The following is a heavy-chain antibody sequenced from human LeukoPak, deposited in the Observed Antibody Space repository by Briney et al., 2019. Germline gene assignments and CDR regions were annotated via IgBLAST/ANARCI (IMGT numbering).Heavy chain of an antibody. D-gene: IGHD3-10*01. Sequence: EASVTVSCKASGYTFTGYYMHWVRQAPGQGLEWMGWINPNSGGTNYAQKFQGRVTMTRDTSISTAYMELSRLRSDDTAVYYCARDIPRRRSGMPWFDPWGQGTLVTVSS. CDR2: INPNSGGT. V-gene: IGHV1-2*02. J-gene: IGHJ5*02. CDR3: ARDIPRRRSGMPWFDP. CDR1: GYTFTGYY.